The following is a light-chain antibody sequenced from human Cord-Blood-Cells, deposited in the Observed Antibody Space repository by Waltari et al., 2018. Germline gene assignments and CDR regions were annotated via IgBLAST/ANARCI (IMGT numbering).Light chain of an antibody. V-gene: IGLV2-23*01. CDR1: SSDGGSYNL. J-gene: IGLJ3*02. CDR3: CSYAGSSTWV. Sequence: QSALTQPASVSGSPGQSITLSCTGTSSDGGSYNLVSWYQQPPGKAPKLMIYEGSKRPSGVSNRFSGSKSGNTASLTISGLQAEDEADYYCCSYAGSSTWVFGGGTKLTVL. CDR2: EGS.